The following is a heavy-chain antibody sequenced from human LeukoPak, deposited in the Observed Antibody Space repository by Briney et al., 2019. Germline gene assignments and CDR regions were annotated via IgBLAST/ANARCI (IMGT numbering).Heavy chain of an antibody. CDR3: ARDLRFGYYGSGSYSVPNVDY. D-gene: IGHD3-10*01. J-gene: IGHJ4*02. CDR1: GYTFTSYG. V-gene: IGHV7-4-1*02. Sequence: ASVKVSCKASGYTFTSYGISWVRQAPGQGLEWMGWINTNTGNPTYAQGFTGRFVFSLDTSVSTAYLQISSLKAEDTAVYYCARDLRFGYYGSGSYSVPNVDYWGQGTLVTVSS. CDR2: INTNTGNP.